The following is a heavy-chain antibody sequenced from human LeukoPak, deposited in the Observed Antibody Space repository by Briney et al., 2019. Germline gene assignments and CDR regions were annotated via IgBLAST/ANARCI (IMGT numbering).Heavy chain of an antibody. CDR3: ARESSGWYFGDAFDI. D-gene: IGHD6-19*01. J-gene: IGHJ3*02. CDR2: INAGNGNT. Sequence: ASVKVSCKASGYTFTSYAMHRVRQAPGQRLEWMGWINAGNGNTKYSQKFQGRVTITRDTSASTAYMELSSLRSEDTAVYYCARESSGWYFGDAFDIWGQGTMVTVSS. CDR1: GYTFTSYA. V-gene: IGHV1-3*01.